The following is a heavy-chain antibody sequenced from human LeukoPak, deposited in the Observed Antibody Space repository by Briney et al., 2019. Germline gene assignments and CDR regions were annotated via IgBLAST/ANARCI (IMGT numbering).Heavy chain of an antibody. CDR2: IYYSGST. CDR3: ARDQYYDILTGYYTSDAFDI. Sequence: SETLSLTCTVSGGSISSYYWSWIRQPPGKGLEWIGYIYYSGSTDYNPSLKSRVTISVDTSKNQFSLKLSSVTAADTAVYYCARDQYYDILTGYYTSDAFDIWGQGTMVTVSS. V-gene: IGHV4-59*01. CDR1: GGSISSYY. J-gene: IGHJ3*02. D-gene: IGHD3-9*01.